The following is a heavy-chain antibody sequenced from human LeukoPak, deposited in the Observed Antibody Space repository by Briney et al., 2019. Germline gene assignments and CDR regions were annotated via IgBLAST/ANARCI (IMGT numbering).Heavy chain of an antibody. CDR2: IYSGGST. D-gene: IGHD1-26*01. CDR1: GFTVSSNY. CDR3: ARHSGSYAYYFDY. V-gene: IGHV3-66*04. J-gene: IGHJ4*02. Sequence: EGSLRLSCAASGFTVSSNYMSWVRQAPGKGLEWVSVIYSGGSTYYADSVKGRLTISRDNSKNTLYLQMNSLRAEDTAVYYCARHSGSYAYYFDYWGQGTLVTVSS.